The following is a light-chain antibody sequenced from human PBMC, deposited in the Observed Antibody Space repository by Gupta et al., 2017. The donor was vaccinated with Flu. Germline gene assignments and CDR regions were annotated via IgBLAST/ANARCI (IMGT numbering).Light chain of an antibody. CDR1: QSILDSSDNKSY. V-gene: IGKV4-1*01. J-gene: IGKJ2*01. Sequence: SLGESATINGRSSQSILDSSDNKSYLAWYQQKPGQPPKLLIYGASTRASGVPDRFSGSGSGTDFSLTISSLQAEDVAVYYCQQYDSTPYTFGQGTKLEVK. CDR2: GAS. CDR3: QQYDSTPYT.